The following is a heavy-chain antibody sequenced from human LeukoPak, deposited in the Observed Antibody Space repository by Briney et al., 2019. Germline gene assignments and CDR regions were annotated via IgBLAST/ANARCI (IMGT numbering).Heavy chain of an antibody. J-gene: IGHJ4*02. Sequence: GESLKISCKGSGYRFTNYWIGWVRQMPGKGLQWMGIISPGDSDTRYNLSFQGQVTISADKSISTPYLQWRSLKASETAMYYCARLVGATPERHWGQGTLVTVSS. CDR2: ISPGDSDT. CDR1: GYRFTNYW. CDR3: ARLVGATPERH. V-gene: IGHV5-51*01. D-gene: IGHD1-26*01.